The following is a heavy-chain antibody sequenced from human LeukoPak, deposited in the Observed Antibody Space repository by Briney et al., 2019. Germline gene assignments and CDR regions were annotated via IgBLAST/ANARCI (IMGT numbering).Heavy chain of an antibody. D-gene: IGHD2-21*02. CDR2: IYYSRTT. V-gene: IGHV4-59*08. CDR1: GASFTSNY. J-gene: IGHJ4*02. CDR3: ARLDCGGDCYVDY. Sequence: SETLSLTCTVSGASFTSNYWSWIRQPPGKGLEWIGYIYYSRTTTYNPSLERRVTMSVDMSKTQFSLRLNSVTATDTAVYYCARLDCGGDCYVDYWGQGTLVTVSS.